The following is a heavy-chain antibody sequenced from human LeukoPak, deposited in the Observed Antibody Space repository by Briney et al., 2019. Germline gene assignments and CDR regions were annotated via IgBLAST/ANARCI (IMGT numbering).Heavy chain of an antibody. CDR1: GFNLSSYA. D-gene: IGHD2-15*01. V-gene: IGHV3-23*01. Sequence: GGSLRLSCAASGFNLSSYAMSWVRQAPGKGLEWVSAISGSDGSTYFADSAKGRFTISRDISKNTLSLQMNSLRAEDTAVYYCAKARGSTSSLSIDSWGQGTLVTVSS. CDR2: ISGSDGST. J-gene: IGHJ4*02. CDR3: AKARGSTSSLSIDS.